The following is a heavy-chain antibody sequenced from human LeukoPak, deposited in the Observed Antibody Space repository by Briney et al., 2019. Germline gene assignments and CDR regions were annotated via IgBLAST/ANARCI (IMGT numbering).Heavy chain of an antibody. Sequence: GGSLRLSCAASGFTFSSYAMHWVRQAPGKGLEWVAVISYDGSNKYYADSVKGRFTISRDNSKNTLYLQTNSLRAEDTAVYYCASLPPNAFDIWGQGTMVTVSS. CDR1: GFTFSSYA. V-gene: IGHV3-30-3*01. J-gene: IGHJ3*02. CDR3: ASLPPNAFDI. CDR2: ISYDGSNK.